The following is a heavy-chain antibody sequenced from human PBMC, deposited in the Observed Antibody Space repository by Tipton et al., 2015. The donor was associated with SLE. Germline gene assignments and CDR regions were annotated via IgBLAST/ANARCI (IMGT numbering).Heavy chain of an antibody. CDR1: GGSISSYY. V-gene: IGHV4-59*12. CDR3: ARDLLGIEAFDI. Sequence: TLSLTCTVSGGSISSYYWSWIRQPPGKGPEWIGYIYYSGSTNYNPSLKSRVTISVDTSKNQFSLKLSSVTAADTAVYYCARDLLGIEAFDIWGQGTMVTVSS. D-gene: IGHD7-27*01. CDR2: IYYSGST. J-gene: IGHJ3*02.